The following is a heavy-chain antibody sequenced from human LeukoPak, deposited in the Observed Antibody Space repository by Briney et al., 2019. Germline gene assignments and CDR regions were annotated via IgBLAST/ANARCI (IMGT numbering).Heavy chain of an antibody. CDR1: GFTFSSYW. J-gene: IGHJ6*02. D-gene: IGHD3-22*01. CDR3: ARSHYYDSSGFFSYCYALDV. CDR2: VNSDGSST. V-gene: IGHV3-74*01. Sequence: GGSLRLSCAASGFTFSSYWMHWVRQVPGKGLVWVSRVNSDGSSTRHADSVKGRFTISRDNAKNTLYLQMNSLRSEDTAVYYCARSHYYDSSGFFSYCYALDVWGQGTTVTVSS.